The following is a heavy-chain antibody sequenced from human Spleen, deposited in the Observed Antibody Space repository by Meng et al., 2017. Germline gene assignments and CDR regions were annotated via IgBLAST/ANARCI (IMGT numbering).Heavy chain of an antibody. Sequence: VQLVESGGGLVQPGGSLRLSCAASGFTVSKNDMNWVRQAPGKGLEWVSSLYSGGSTYYADSVKGRFTISRDNSKNTLYLQMNSLRAEDTAVYYCASYSGDYWGQGTLVTVSS. V-gene: IGHV3-66*01. D-gene: IGHD6-13*01. CDR1: GFTVSKND. CDR2: LYSGGST. CDR3: ASYSGDY. J-gene: IGHJ4*02.